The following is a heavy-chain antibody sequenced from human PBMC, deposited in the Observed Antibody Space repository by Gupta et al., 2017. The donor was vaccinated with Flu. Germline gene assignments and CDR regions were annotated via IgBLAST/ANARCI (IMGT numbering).Heavy chain of an antibody. CDR3: ATEQGSTNLYYYGMDV. CDR2: IKRKIDGETL. CDR1: GFTFSDAW. J-gene: IGHJ6*02. V-gene: IGHV3-15*01. Sequence: EVQLVESGGGLVKPGGSLRLSCTASGFTFSDAWMTWVRQAPGKGPEWVGRIKRKIDGETLDYGAPVKGRFIISRDDSKNTLYLQMNSLKTEDTAVYYCATEQGSTNLYYYGMDVWGQGTTVTVSS. D-gene: IGHD2-2*01.